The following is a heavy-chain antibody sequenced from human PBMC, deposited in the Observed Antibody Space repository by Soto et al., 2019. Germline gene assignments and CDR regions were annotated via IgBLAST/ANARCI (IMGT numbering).Heavy chain of an antibody. Sequence: TGGSLRLSCAASGFTFSNYGMHWVRQAPGKGLEWVAIISYDGDNEYYADSVRGRFTISRDNSKNTLYLQMNSLRAEDTVVYYCARDRLRSGTDYYYGMDVWGQGTTVTVSS. CDR3: ARDRLRSGTDYYYGMDV. D-gene: IGHD6-13*01. V-gene: IGHV3-30*03. J-gene: IGHJ6*02. CDR1: GFTFSNYG. CDR2: ISYDGDNE.